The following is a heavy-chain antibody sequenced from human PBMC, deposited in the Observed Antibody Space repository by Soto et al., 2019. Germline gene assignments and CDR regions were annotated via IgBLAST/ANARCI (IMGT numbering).Heavy chain of an antibody. V-gene: IGHV1-18*01. Sequence: ASVKVSCKASGYTFTSYGISWVRQAPGQGLEWMGWISAYNGNTNYAQKLQGRVTMTTDTSTSTAYMELRSLRSDDTAVYYCAREGSRAIWNYLINWFDSWGQGTLVTVSS. J-gene: IGHJ5*01. CDR3: AREGSRAIWNYLINWFDS. CDR1: GYTFTSYG. D-gene: IGHD1-7*01. CDR2: ISAYNGNT.